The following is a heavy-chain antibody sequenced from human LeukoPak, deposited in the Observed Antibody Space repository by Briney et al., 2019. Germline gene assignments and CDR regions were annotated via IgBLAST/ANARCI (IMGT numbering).Heavy chain of an antibody. CDR3: ARVSTNYYYYHYMDV. D-gene: IGHD3-16*02. J-gene: IGHJ6*03. Sequence: PSETLSLTCAVYGGSFSGYYWGWIRLAPGKGLEWIANIYHGGSTGYNPSLKSRVTISVDTSKNQFSLKVNSVTAADTAVHFCARVSTNYYYYHYMDVWGKGTTVTVSS. CDR2: IYHGGST. V-gene: IGHV4-34*01. CDR1: GGSFSGYY.